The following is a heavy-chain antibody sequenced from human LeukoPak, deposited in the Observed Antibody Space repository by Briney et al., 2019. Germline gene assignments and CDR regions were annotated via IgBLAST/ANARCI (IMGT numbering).Heavy chain of an antibody. Sequence: KPSEALSLTCAVYGGSFSGYYWSWIRQPPGKGLEWIGEINHSGSTNYNPSLKSRVTISVDTSKNQFSLKLSSVTAADTAVYYCARDNYYYYGMDVWGQGTTVTVSS. CDR2: INHSGST. CDR1: GGSFSGYY. J-gene: IGHJ6*02. V-gene: IGHV4-34*01. CDR3: ARDNYYYYGMDV.